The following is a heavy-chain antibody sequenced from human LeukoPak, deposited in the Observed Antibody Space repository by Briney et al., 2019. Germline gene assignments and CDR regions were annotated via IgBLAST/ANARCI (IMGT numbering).Heavy chain of an antibody. V-gene: IGHV4-61*08. D-gene: IGHD3-10*01. CDR3: ARSQNYYGSGDY. J-gene: IGHJ4*02. CDR2: IYYSGST. CDR1: GGSISSGGYS. Sequence: TSETLSLTCAVSGGSISSGGYSWSWLRQPPGKALEWIGYIYYSGSTYYNPSLEGRVTISVDTSKNQFSVKLSSVTTADTAVYYCARSQNYYGSGDYWSQGTLVTVSS.